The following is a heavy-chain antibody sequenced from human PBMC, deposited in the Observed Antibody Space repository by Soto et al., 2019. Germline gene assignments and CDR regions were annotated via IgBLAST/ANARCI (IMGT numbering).Heavy chain of an antibody. V-gene: IGHV3-30*18. Sequence: QVHLVESGGGVVQPGRSLRLSCAASGFTFSNNGMHWARQAPGKGLEWMGVISYEGSEKYYAGSVKGRFTISRDNSKNTLYLQMDTLRAEDTAIYYCVKDKGAAAGFDYWGQGILVTVSS. D-gene: IGHD6-13*01. CDR3: VKDKGAAAGFDY. CDR2: ISYEGSEK. CDR1: GFTFSNNG. J-gene: IGHJ4*02.